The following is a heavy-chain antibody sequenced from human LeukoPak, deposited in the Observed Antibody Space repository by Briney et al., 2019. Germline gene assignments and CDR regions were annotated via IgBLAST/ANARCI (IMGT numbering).Heavy chain of an antibody. CDR3: ARHGPAARVYYYGMDV. V-gene: IGHV4-59*08. Sequence: PSETLSLICTVSGGSISSYYWSLIRQPPGKGLEWIGYIYYSGSTNYNPSLKSRVTISVDTSRNQFSLKLSSVTAADTAMYYCARHGPAARVYYYGMDVWGQGTTVTVSS. CDR1: GGSISSYY. J-gene: IGHJ6*02. CDR2: IYYSGST. D-gene: IGHD2-2*01.